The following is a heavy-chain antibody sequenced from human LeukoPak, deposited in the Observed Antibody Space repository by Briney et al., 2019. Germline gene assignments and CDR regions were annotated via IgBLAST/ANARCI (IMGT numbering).Heavy chain of an antibody. CDR2: ISANNGNT. J-gene: IGHJ5*02. CDR1: GYTFRSHG. V-gene: IGHV1-18*01. CDR3: ARGRGDDYGSSGNWFDP. D-gene: IGHD3-22*01. Sequence: ASVKVSCKGSGYTFRSHGITWVRQAPGQGLEWMGWISANNGNTNYAQKFQGRVTMTTDTSTTTAYMELRSLRSDDTAVYYCARGRGDDYGSSGNWFDPWGQGALVTVSS.